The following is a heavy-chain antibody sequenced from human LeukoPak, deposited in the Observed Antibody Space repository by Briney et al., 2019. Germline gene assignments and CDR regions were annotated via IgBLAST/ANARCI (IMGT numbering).Heavy chain of an antibody. CDR2: IYYSGST. Sequence: SETLSLTCTVSGGSISSYYWSWIRQPPGKGLEWIGYIYYSGSTNYNPSLKSRVTISVDTSKNQFSLKLSSVTAADTAVYYCARVPLRTIHKAFDIWGQGTMVTVSS. CDR1: GGSISSYY. CDR3: ARVPLRTIHKAFDI. V-gene: IGHV4-59*01. D-gene: IGHD3-3*01. J-gene: IGHJ3*02.